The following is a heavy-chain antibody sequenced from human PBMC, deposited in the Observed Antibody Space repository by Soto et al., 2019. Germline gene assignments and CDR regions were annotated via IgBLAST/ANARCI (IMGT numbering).Heavy chain of an antibody. Sequence: GASVKVSCKASGYTFTSYGISWVRPAPGQGLELMGWISAYNGNTNYAQKLQGRVTMTTDTSTSTACMELRSLRSDDTAVYYCARVFGYSAGHAFDIWGQGTMVTVSS. CDR2: ISAYNGNT. J-gene: IGHJ3*02. V-gene: IGHV1-18*01. CDR3: ARVFGYSAGHAFDI. D-gene: IGHD5-12*01. CDR1: GYTFTSYG.